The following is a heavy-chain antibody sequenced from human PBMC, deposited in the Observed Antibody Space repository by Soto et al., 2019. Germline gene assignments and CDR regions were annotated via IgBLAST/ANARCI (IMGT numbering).Heavy chain of an antibody. CDR3: ARDRVRGCFYP. J-gene: IGHJ5*02. CDR2: IYYSGSP. Sequence: QVQLQESGPGLVKPSQTLSLTCTVSGGSISSGDYYWSWIRQPPGKGLEWIGYIYYSGSPYYNPSLKSRVTISVYTAKNQFSLKLSSVTAADTAVDYCARDRVRGCFYPCGQGTLVTVSS. V-gene: IGHV4-30-4*01. D-gene: IGHD3-10*01. CDR1: GGSISSGDYY.